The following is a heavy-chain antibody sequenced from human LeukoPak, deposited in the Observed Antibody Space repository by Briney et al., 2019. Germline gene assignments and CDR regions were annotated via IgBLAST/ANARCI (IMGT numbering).Heavy chain of an antibody. CDR1: GYTFTGYY. J-gene: IGHJ4*02. Sequence: ASVKVSCKASGYTFTGYYMHWVRQAPGQGLEWMGWINPNSGGTNYAQKFQGRVTMTRDTSISTAYMELSRLRSDDTALYYCAKDKAVAGTRIFDYWGQGTLVTVSS. D-gene: IGHD6-19*01. CDR2: INPNSGGT. V-gene: IGHV1-2*02. CDR3: AKDKAVAGTRIFDY.